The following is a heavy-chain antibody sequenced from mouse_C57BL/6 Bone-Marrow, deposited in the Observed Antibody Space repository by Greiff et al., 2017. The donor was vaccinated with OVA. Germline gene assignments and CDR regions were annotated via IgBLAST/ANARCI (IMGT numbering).Heavy chain of an antibody. J-gene: IGHJ2*01. CDR2: IYPRSGNT. CDR3: ARGILPFDY. V-gene: IGHV1-81*01. CDR1: GYTFTSYG. Sequence: QVHLKQSGAELARPGASVKLSCKASGYTFTSYGISWVKQRTGQGLEWIGEIYPRSGNTYYNEKFKGKATLTADKSSSTAYMELRSMTSEDSAVYFYARGILPFDYWGQGTTLTVSS. D-gene: IGHD2-1*01.